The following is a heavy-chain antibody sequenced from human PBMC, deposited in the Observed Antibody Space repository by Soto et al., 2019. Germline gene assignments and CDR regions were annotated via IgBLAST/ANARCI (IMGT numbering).Heavy chain of an antibody. CDR1: GGSISSYY. CDR3: AGQECSSSRDTFDY. CDR2: IYYSGST. D-gene: IGHD6-6*01. Sequence: SETLSLTCTVSGGSISSYYWSWIRQPPGKGLEWIGYIYYSGSTNYNPSLKSRVTISVDTSKNQFSLKLSSVTAADTAVYYCAGQECSSSRDTFDYWGQGTLVTVSS. V-gene: IGHV4-59*01. J-gene: IGHJ4*02.